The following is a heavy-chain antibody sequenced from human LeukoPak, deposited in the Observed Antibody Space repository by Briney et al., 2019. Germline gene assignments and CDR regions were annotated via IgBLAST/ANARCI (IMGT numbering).Heavy chain of an antibody. CDR2: ISSSGSTI. Sequence: GGSLRLSCAASGFTFSDYYMSWIRQAPGKGLEWVSYISSSGSTIYYADSVKGRFTISRDNAKNSLYLQMNSLRAEDTAVYYCARASQYDYVWGSDAFDIWGQGTMVTVSS. J-gene: IGHJ3*02. CDR1: GFTFSDYY. CDR3: ARASQYDYVWGSDAFDI. D-gene: IGHD3-16*01. V-gene: IGHV3-11*04.